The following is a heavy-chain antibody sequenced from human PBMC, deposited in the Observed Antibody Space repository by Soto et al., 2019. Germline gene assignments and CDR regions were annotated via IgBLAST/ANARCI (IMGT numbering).Heavy chain of an antibody. J-gene: IGHJ3*01. V-gene: IGHV4-4*07. CDR2: IHNSGNT. CDR1: GDSISTYY. D-gene: IGHD2-2*01. Sequence: HVQLQESGPGLVKPSETLSLTCTVSGDSISTYYWSWIRQPAGKGLAWIGRIHNSGNTNYNPSLLSRVPMPLDACKNQSSLKLNPVTAAPAANYYCAWTRLPAAKGAFDFWGQGTVVTVSS. CDR3: AWTRLPAAKGAFDF.